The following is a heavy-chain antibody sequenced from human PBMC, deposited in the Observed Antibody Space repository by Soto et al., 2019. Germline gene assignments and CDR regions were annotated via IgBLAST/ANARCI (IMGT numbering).Heavy chain of an antibody. CDR1: GDSYSISTYS. CDR2: IYQSGVT. D-gene: IGHD6-19*01. J-gene: IGHJ5*02. V-gene: IGHV4-30-2*01. Sequence: TLSLTCNMSGDSYSISTYSWSWIRQPPGKALQWIGFIYQSGVTSYNPSFASRVSISLDRSNNQCSLKLKSVTAADTAVYFCAGMPYTSGLRFDPWGPGTLVTAPQ. CDR3: AGMPYTSGLRFDP.